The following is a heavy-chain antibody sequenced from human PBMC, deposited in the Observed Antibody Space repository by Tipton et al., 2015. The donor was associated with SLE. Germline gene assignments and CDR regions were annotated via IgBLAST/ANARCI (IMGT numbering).Heavy chain of an antibody. CDR3: TRAERAAAAPFDY. D-gene: IGHD6-13*01. J-gene: IGHJ4*02. CDR1: GGSISRYY. V-gene: IGHV3-49*03. Sequence: LSLTCTVSGGSISRYYWSWFRQAPGKGLEWVGFIRSKAYGGTTEYAASVKGRFTISRDDSKSIAYLQMNSLKTEDTAVYYCTRAERAAAAPFDYWGQGTLVTVSS. CDR2: IRSKAYGGTT.